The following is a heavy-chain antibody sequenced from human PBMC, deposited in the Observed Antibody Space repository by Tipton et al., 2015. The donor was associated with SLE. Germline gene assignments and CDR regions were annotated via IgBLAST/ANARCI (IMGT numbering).Heavy chain of an antibody. CDR2: IYYSGST. V-gene: IGHV4-61*01. CDR1: GGSISSGYY. Sequence: TLSLTCTVSGGSISSGYYWGWIRQPPGKGLEWIGYIYYSGSTNYNPSLKSRVTISVDTSKNQFSLKLSSVTAADTAVYYCARADFWSGYFDYWGQGTLVTVSS. CDR3: ARADFWSGYFDY. D-gene: IGHD3-3*01. J-gene: IGHJ4*02.